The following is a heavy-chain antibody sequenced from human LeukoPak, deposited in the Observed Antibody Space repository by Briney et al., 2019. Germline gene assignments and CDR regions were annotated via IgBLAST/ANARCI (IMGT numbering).Heavy chain of an antibody. CDR2: ISGGGVTT. CDR1: GFTFSSYS. J-gene: IGHJ6*02. CDR3: ARNQQLGGHSYYYYGMDV. V-gene: IGHV3-23*01. D-gene: IGHD3-16*01. Sequence: PGGSLRLSCAASGFTFSSYSMNWVRQAPGKGLEWVSGISGGGVTTYYADSVKGRFTISRDNSKNTVYLQMNSLRADDTAIYYCARNQQLGGHSYYYYGMDVWGQGTTVTVSS.